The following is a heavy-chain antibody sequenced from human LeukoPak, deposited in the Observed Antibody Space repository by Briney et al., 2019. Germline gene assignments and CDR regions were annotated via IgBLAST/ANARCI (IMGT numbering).Heavy chain of an antibody. Sequence: ASVKVSCKASGYTFTSYYMHWVRQATGQGIEWMGIINPSGGSTSYAQKFQGRVTITRHTSTITVYMELSSLSSDDTAVYYCARDRYYDSSGYSPDNWFDPWGQGTLVTVSS. V-gene: IGHV1-46*01. CDR1: GYTFTSYY. J-gene: IGHJ5*02. D-gene: IGHD3-22*01. CDR2: INPSGGST. CDR3: ARDRYYDSSGYSPDNWFDP.